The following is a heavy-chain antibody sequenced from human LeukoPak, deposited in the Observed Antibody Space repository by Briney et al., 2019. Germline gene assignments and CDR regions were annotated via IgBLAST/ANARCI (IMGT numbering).Heavy chain of an antibody. Sequence: GGSLRLSCAASGFTFSSYSMNWVRQAPGKGPEWVSSISSSSSYIYYADSVKGRFTISRDNAKNSLYLQMNSLRAEDTAVYYCARDLPYYYDSSGAVAAFDIWGQGTMVTVSS. CDR2: ISSSSSYI. D-gene: IGHD3-22*01. CDR1: GFTFSSYS. V-gene: IGHV3-21*01. J-gene: IGHJ3*02. CDR3: ARDLPYYYDSSGAVAAFDI.